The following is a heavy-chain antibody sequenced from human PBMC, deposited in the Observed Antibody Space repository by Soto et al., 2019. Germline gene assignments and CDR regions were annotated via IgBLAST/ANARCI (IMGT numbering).Heavy chain of an antibody. CDR2: INHSGST. D-gene: IGHD2-15*01. V-gene: IGHV4-34*01. CDR3: AGGYCSGGSCYSGYFQH. Sequence: SETLSLTCAVYGGSFSGYYWSWIRQPPGKGLEWIGEINHSGSTNYNPSLKSRVTISVDTSKNQFSLKLSSVTAADTSVYYFAGGYCSGGSCYSGYFQHWGQGTLVTVSS. J-gene: IGHJ1*01. CDR1: GGSFSGYY.